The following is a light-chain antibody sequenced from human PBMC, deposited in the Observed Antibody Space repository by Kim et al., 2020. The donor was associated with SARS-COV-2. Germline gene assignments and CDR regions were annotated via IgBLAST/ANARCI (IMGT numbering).Light chain of an antibody. CDR1: PSVSGK. CDR2: GAS. Sequence: VSPGERAALSCRAGPSVSGKLAWYRQKPGQAHRLLIYGASTRATDIPARFSGSGSGTEFTLTISSLQSEDFAVYYCQQYNNWPITFGQGTRLEIK. V-gene: IGKV3-15*01. CDR3: QQYNNWPIT. J-gene: IGKJ5*01.